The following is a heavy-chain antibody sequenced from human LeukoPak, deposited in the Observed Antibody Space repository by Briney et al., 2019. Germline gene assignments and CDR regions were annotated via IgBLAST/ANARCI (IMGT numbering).Heavy chain of an antibody. Sequence: GGSLRLSCVASGFIFSDFCMHWARQAPGKGLVWVSRICGDGTVTNYADSVKGRFTVSRDNAKNTVYLQMDSLKVEDTAVYYCIRDIRVADYWGQGTLVTVST. J-gene: IGHJ4*02. V-gene: IGHV3-74*01. D-gene: IGHD2-15*01. CDR3: IRDIRVADY. CDR1: GFIFSDFC. CDR2: ICGDGTVT.